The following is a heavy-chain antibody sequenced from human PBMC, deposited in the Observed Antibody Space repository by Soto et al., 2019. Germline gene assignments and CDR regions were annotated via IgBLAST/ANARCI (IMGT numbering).Heavy chain of an antibody. CDR3: ARVQTNFFFLCGCDDRDLFAL. Sequence: PETLSLTCTVSGGFVSSGSNYWSWLRQPPGKGLEWIGYIYYSGSTNYNPSLKSRVTISVDPSKNQFSLKLSSVTAADTAVYYCARVQTNFFFLCGCDDRDLFALWGRGSLDIVSA. CDR2: IYYSGST. V-gene: IGHV4-61*01. CDR1: GGFVSSGSNY. J-gene: IGHJ4*02. D-gene: IGHD3-10*01.